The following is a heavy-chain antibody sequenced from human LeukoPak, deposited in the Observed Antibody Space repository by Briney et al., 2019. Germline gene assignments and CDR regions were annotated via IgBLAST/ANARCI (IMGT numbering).Heavy chain of an antibody. D-gene: IGHD3-10*01. CDR3: ARAPIWFGELLNNWFDP. CDR1: GGSISSSSYY. Sequence: SETLSLTCTVSGGSISSSSYYWGWIRQPPGKGLEWIGSIYYSGSTYYNPSLKSRVTISVDTSKNQFSLKLSSVTAADTAVYYCARAPIWFGELLNNWFDPWGQGTLVTVSS. J-gene: IGHJ5*02. CDR2: IYYSGST. V-gene: IGHV4-39*07.